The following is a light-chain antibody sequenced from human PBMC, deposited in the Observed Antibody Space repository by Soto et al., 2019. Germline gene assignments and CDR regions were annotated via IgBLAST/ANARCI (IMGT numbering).Light chain of an antibody. J-gene: IGLJ2*01. Sequence: QSVLTQPASVSGSPGQTITISCTGTSSDIGSYNYVSWYQQHPGKAPKLMIYDVSNRPSGVSNRFSGSKSGNTASLTISGLQEEDEAEYYCSSYTSSSTFVVFGGGTKLTVL. V-gene: IGLV2-14*01. CDR2: DVS. CDR3: SSYTSSSTFVV. CDR1: SSDIGSYNY.